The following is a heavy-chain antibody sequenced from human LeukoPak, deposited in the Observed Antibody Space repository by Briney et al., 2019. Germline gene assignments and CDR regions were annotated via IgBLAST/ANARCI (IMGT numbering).Heavy chain of an antibody. CDR2: IYSGGGT. D-gene: IGHD6-6*01. V-gene: IGHV3-53*04. CDR3: ARGSSSIYYGMDV. CDR1: GFSVSSDY. Sequence: PGGSLRLSCAASGFSVSSDYMTWVRQAPGKGLEWVSVIYSGGGTYHADSVKGRFTISRHNSENTLSLEMNSLRADDTAVYYCARGSSSIYYGMDVWGQGTTVTVSS. J-gene: IGHJ6*02.